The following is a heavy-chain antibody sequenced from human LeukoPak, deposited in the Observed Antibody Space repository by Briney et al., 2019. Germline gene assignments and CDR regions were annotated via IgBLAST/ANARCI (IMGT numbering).Heavy chain of an antibody. J-gene: IGHJ4*02. Sequence: PSETLSLTCTVSGGSISSYYWSWIRQPPGKGLEWIGYIYHSGSTYYNPSLKSRVTISVDRSKNQFSLKLSSVTAADTAVYYCARGNYGDYDTLFDYWGQGTLVTVSS. V-gene: IGHV4-59*12. D-gene: IGHD4-17*01. CDR2: IYHSGST. CDR1: GGSISSYY. CDR3: ARGNYGDYDTLFDY.